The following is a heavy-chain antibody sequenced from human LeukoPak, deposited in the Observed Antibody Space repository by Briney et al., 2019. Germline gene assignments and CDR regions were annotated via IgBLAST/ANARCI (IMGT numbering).Heavy chain of an antibody. Sequence: ASVKVSCKASGYTFTGCYMHWVRQAPGQGLEWMGWINPNSGGTNYAQKFQGRVTMTRDTSISTAYMELSRLRSDDTAVYYCARGGGDGYNYFDAFDIWGQGTMVTVSS. D-gene: IGHD5-24*01. V-gene: IGHV1-2*02. CDR3: ARGGGDGYNYFDAFDI. CDR1: GYTFTGCY. J-gene: IGHJ3*02. CDR2: INPNSGGT.